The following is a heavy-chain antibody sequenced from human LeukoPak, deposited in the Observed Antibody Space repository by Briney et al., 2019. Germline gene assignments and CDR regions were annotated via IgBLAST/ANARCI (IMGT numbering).Heavy chain of an antibody. CDR3: ARESGSRNYDFWSGYYDYYYYYMDV. D-gene: IGHD3-3*01. Sequence: GGSLRLSCAASGFSFSNYGMHWVRQAPGKGLEWVTFIRYDGSNKYYADSVKGRFTISRDNSRSTLYLQMNSLRAEDTAVYYCARESGSRNYDFWSGYYDYYYYYMDVWGKGTTVTVSS. V-gene: IGHV3-30*02. CDR2: IRYDGSNK. CDR1: GFSFSNYG. J-gene: IGHJ6*03.